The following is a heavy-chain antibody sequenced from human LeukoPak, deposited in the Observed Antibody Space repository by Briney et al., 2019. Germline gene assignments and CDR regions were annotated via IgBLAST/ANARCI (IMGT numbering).Heavy chain of an antibody. CDR1: GFTFDDYA. CDR2: ISWNSGSI. J-gene: IGHJ5*02. CDR3: AKDSGFYSSRGWFDP. Sequence: GGSLRLSCAASGFTFDDYAMHWVRQAPGKGLEWVSGISWNSGSIGYADSVKGRFTISRDNSKNTLYLQMNSLRAEDTAVYYCAKDSGFYSSRGWFDPWGQGTLVTVSS. D-gene: IGHD6-13*01. V-gene: IGHV3-9*01.